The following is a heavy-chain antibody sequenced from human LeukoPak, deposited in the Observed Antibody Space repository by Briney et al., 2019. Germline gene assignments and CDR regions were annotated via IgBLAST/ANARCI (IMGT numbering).Heavy chain of an antibody. D-gene: IGHD2-15*01. CDR1: GGTFSNYA. V-gene: IGHV1-69*06. CDR2: IIPIFGTA. J-gene: IGHJ5*02. Sequence: SVKVSCKASGGTFSNYAINWVRQAPGQGLEWMGGIIPIFGTANYAQKFQGRVTITADKSTSTAYMELSSLRSEDTAVYYCARGGPRGRNWFDPWGQGTLVTVSS. CDR3: ARGGPRGRNWFDP.